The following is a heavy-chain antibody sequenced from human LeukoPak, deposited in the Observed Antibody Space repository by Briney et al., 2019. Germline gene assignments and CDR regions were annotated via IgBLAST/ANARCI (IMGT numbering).Heavy chain of an antibody. CDR3: ARHWTGYYYYGMDV. D-gene: IGHD3/OR15-3a*01. V-gene: IGHV4-39*01. CDR1: GVSISSYY. Sequence: SETLSLTCSVSGVSISSYYWGWIRQPPGKGLEWIGSIYYSGSTHFNPSLQSRVTMSVDASQNQFSLKLSSVTGADTAGYYCARHWTGYYYYGMDVWGQGTTVTVSS. CDR2: IYYSGST. J-gene: IGHJ6*02.